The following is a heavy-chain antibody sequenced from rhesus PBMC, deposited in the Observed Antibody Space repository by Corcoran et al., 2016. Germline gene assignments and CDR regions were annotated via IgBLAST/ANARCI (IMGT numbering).Heavy chain of an antibody. CDR2: IHGSISSS. CDR1: GGSMYTRY. V-gene: IGHV4-169*01. J-gene: IGHJ4*01. CDR3: AKDTWGSVDY. D-gene: IGHD2-2*01. Sequence: QVQLQESGPGLVKPWETLSVTCVVSGGSMYTRYWSWIRPAPGKGREWIGYIHGSISSSSYNPSLKSRVTLSVDTSKNQFSLKLSSVTAADTAVYYCAKDTWGSVDYWGQGVLVTVSS.